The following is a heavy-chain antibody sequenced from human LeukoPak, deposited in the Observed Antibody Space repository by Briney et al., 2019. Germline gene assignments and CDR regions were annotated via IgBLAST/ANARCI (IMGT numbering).Heavy chain of an antibody. Sequence: ASVKVSCKASGHTFTGYYIHWVRQAPGQGLEWMGWINPNSGGTNCAQKFQGRVTMTRDTSISTAYMELSRLRSDDTAVFYCAREEVIAAAGPTLDYWGQGALVTVSS. CDR1: GHTFTGYY. V-gene: IGHV1-2*02. J-gene: IGHJ4*02. CDR2: INPNSGGT. CDR3: AREEVIAAAGPTLDY. D-gene: IGHD6-13*01.